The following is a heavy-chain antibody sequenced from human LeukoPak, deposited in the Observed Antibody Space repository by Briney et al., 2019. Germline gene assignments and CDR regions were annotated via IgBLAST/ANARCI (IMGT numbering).Heavy chain of an antibody. CDR1: GFTFSSYG. D-gene: IGHD6-19*01. V-gene: IGHV3-33*01. CDR2: IWCDGSNK. J-gene: IGHJ4*02. CDR3: ARDYPGYSSGWYKGGAGYFDY. Sequence: GGSLRLSCAASGFTFSSYGMHWVRQAPGKALEWVAVIWCDGSNKYYADSVKGRFTISRDNSKNTLYLQMNSLRAEHTAVYYCARDYPGYSSGWYKGGAGYFDYWGQGTLVTVSS.